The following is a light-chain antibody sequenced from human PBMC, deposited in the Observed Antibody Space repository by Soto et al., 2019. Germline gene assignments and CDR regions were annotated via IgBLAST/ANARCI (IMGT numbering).Light chain of an antibody. CDR3: RQYGRSLEFA. V-gene: IGKV3-20*01. CDR1: QTGSNNF. CDR2: GAS. J-gene: IGKJ4*01. Sequence: MVLTQSPGTLSLSPGERATLSCRASQTGSNNFLAWYQEKPGRGPRLLIYGASARATGIPDRFSGSGSGTDFTLTISSLDPEDFAVYYCRQYGRSLEFAVGGGTKVEIK.